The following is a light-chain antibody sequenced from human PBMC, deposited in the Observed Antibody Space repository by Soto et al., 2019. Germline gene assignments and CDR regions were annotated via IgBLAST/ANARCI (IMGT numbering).Light chain of an antibody. CDR3: QQSYKMPS. CDR1: RNVSIY. V-gene: IGKV1-39*01. CDR2: ATS. Sequence: EIPLTQSPSSLAASVGDRLTLTCRASRNVSIYLNWYQHKPGKGPTLLIHATSNLQIGVPSRFSGSGSGTEFTLTISSLEPEDLRTYYCQQSYKMPSFGQGTRLVIK. J-gene: IGKJ5*01.